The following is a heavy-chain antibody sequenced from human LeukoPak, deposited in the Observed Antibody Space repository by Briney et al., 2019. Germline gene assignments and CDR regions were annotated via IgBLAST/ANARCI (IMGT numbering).Heavy chain of an antibody. Sequence: GGSLRLSCAASGFTFSDYYMSWIRQAPGKGLEWVSYISSSGSTIYYADSVKGRFTISRDNAKNSLYLQVNSLRAEDTAVYYCARRFDYYTRLDYYYYMDVWGKGTTVTVSS. CDR1: GFTFSDYY. V-gene: IGHV3-11*01. CDR2: ISSSGSTI. J-gene: IGHJ6*03. CDR3: ARRFDYYTRLDYYYYMDV. D-gene: IGHD1-26*01.